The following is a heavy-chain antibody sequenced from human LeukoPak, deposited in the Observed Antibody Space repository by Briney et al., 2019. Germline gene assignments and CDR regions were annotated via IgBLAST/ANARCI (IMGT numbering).Heavy chain of an antibody. CDR2: IKKDGSEK. J-gene: IGHJ4*02. V-gene: IGHV3-7*01. Sequence: GGSLRLSCAAAGFTLSNYWMSWVRQAPGKGLEWVANIKKDGSEKYYVDSVKGRFTISRDNAKNSLYLQMNSLRAEDTAVYYCARDPDGGPTSDFDYWGQGTLVTVSS. D-gene: IGHD3-16*01. CDR1: GFTLSNYW. CDR3: ARDPDGGPTSDFDY.